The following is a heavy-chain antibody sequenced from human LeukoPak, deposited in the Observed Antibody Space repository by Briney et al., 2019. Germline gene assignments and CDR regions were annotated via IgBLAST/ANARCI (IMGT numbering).Heavy chain of an antibody. D-gene: IGHD3-10*01. CDR2: ISGSGSST. CDR3: ARAFGDYSDAFDI. Sequence: GGSLRLSCAASGFTFTSYAMNWVRQAPGKGLEWVSTISGSGSSTYYVDSVKGRFTISRDNSKNTLYLQMNSLRAEDTAVYYCARAFGDYSDAFDIWGQGTMVTVSS. V-gene: IGHV3-23*01. J-gene: IGHJ3*02. CDR1: GFTFTSYA.